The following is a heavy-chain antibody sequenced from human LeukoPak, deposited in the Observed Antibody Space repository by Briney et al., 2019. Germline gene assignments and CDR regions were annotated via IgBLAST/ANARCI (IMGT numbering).Heavy chain of an antibody. Sequence: ASVKVSCKASGYTFTSYYIHWVRQAPGQGLEWMGIINPSGDSTTYAQKFQGRVTMTRDTSTSTVYMELSSLRSEDTAVYYCARDGYSYGSHQYGLQHYYYYYMDVWGKGTTVTVSS. V-gene: IGHV1-46*01. CDR2: INPSGDST. CDR1: GYTFTSYY. CDR3: ARDGYSYGSHQYGLQHYYYYYMDV. D-gene: IGHD5-18*01. J-gene: IGHJ6*03.